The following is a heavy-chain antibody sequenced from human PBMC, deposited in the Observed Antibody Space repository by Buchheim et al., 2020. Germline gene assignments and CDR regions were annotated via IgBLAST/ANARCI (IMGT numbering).Heavy chain of an antibody. V-gene: IGHV3-7*01. CDR3: ARARGDFEAVFDY. D-gene: IGHD4-17*01. J-gene: IGHJ4*02. CDR2: IKQDGRER. CDR1: GLTLSSYW. Sequence: EVQLVESGGGLVQPGGSLRLSCAASGLTLSSYWMSWVRQAPGKGLEWVANIKQDGRERYYVDFVQGRFTISRDNAKNSLYLQMNSLRAEDTAVYYCARARGDFEAVFDYWGQGTL.